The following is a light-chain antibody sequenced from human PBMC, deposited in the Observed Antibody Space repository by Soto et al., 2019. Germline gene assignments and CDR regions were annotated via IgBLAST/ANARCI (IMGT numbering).Light chain of an antibody. CDR2: EGS. CDR1: SSDVGNYNL. J-gene: IGLJ1*01. Sequence: QSALTQPASVSGSPGESITISCTGTSSDVGNYNLVSWYQQHPGKAPKLMIYEGSKRPSGVSNRFSGSKSGNTASLTISGLQAEDETDYYCTSYSSSTTFYVFGAGTKVTVL. V-gene: IGLV2-14*02. CDR3: TSYSSSTTFYV.